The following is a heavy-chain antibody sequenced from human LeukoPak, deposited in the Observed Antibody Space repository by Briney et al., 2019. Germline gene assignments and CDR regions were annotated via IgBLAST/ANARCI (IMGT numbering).Heavy chain of an antibody. D-gene: IGHD2-8*02. CDR2: IAPSVDTT. V-gene: IGHV1-46*01. Sequence: GASVKVSWKSFGFTFTNYLLHWVRQAPGQGLEWVGRIAPSVDTTNYAQKFRGRVTMTRDTSTSTVYMELSSLRSDDTAIYYCVREESGGYFDYWGQGTLVTVSS. J-gene: IGHJ4*02. CDR1: GFTFTNYL. CDR3: VREESGGYFDY.